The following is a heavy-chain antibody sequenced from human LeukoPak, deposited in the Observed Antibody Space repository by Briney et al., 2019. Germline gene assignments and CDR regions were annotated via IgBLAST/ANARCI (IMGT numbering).Heavy chain of an antibody. V-gene: IGHV1-8*03. CDR3: ARDSLDCGGECYSPEYYFDY. D-gene: IGHD2-21*01. Sequence: ASVKVSCKASGYTFTSYDINWVRQATGQGLEWMGWMNPNSGNTGYAQKFQGRVTITRNTSISTAYMELSSLRSEDTAVYYCARDSLDCGGECYSPEYYFDYWGQGTLVTVSS. CDR1: GYTFTSYD. CDR2: MNPNSGNT. J-gene: IGHJ4*02.